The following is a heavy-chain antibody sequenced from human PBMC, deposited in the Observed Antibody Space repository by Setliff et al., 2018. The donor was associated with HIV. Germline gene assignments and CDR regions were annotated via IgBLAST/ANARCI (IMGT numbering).Heavy chain of an antibody. V-gene: IGHV4-61*09. CDR3: ARLKLSGVINY. D-gene: IGHD2-21*01. J-gene: IGHJ4*02. CDR1: GGSISSGSYY. Sequence: SETLSLTCTVSGGSISSGSYYWSWIRQPAGKGLEWIGHIYTSGSTYYNPSLKSRVTISVDTSKNQFSLKLSSVTAADTAVYYCARLKLSGVINYWGQGTLVTVSS. CDR2: IYTSGST.